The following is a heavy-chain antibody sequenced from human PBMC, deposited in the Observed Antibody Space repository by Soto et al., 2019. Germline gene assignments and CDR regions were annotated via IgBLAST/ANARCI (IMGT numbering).Heavy chain of an antibody. CDR1: SGSISSADYY. CDR3: ASGGSSNGFDP. J-gene: IGHJ5*02. Sequence: VQLQESGPGLVKPSQTLSLTYTVSSGSISSADYYWSWIRQPPGKGLEWIGYIYYTGSAYYNPSLKSRVTMSVDTSKNQFSLKVTSVTAADTAVYYCASGGSSNGFDPWGQGTLVTVSS. CDR2: IYYTGSA. D-gene: IGHD1-26*01. V-gene: IGHV4-30-4*01.